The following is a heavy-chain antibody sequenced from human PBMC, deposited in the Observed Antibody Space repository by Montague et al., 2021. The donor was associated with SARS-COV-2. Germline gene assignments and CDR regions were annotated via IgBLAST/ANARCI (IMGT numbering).Heavy chain of an antibody. CDR3: ARVPYLLLFVPSYYGMDV. J-gene: IGHJ6*04. V-gene: IGHV4-34*01. CDR2: KKNSGGT. D-gene: IGHD2-2*01. Sequence: KKNSGGTRYNPSLKSLVTISVDTSKNPFSLKLSSATAADTYVYYCARVPYLLLFVPSYYGMDVWGKGKTVSVSA.